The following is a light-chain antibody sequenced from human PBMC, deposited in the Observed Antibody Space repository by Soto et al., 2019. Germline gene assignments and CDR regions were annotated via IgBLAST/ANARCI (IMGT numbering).Light chain of an antibody. CDR2: GAS. CDR3: QQYDNWPWT. V-gene: IGKV3-20*01. Sequence: EIVLTQSPGTLSLSPGERATLSFRASQSVSSSYLAWYQQKPGQAPRLLIYGASSRATGIPGRFSGSGSGTDFTLTISSLQSEDFAVYYCQQYDNWPWTFGQGTKVDIK. CDR1: QSVSSSY. J-gene: IGKJ1*01.